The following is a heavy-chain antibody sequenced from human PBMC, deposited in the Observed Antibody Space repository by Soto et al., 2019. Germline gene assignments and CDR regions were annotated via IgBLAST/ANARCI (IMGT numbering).Heavy chain of an antibody. CDR3: ARDPIAALGGMDV. J-gene: IGHJ6*02. V-gene: IGHV1-3*01. Sequence: ASVKVSCKASGYTFTSYGIHWVRQAPGQRLEWTGWINAGNGNTKYSERFQGRVTITRDTSASTAYLELSSLRSEDTAVYYCARDPIAALGGMDVWGQGTTVTVSS. CDR1: GYTFTSYG. CDR2: INAGNGNT. D-gene: IGHD6-13*01.